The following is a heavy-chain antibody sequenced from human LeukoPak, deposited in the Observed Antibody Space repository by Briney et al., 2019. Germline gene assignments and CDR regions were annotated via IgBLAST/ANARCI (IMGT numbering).Heavy chain of an antibody. CDR1: GGSISSSSYY. J-gene: IGHJ4*02. CDR3: AALEQLAFDY. CDR2: IYYSGST. V-gene: IGHV4-39*01. D-gene: IGHD6-13*01. Sequence: PSETLSLTCTVSGGSISSSSYYWGWIRQPPGKGLEWIGSIYYSGSTYYNPSLKSRVTISVDTSKNQFSLKLSSVTAADTAVYYCAALEQLAFDYWGQGTLVTVSS.